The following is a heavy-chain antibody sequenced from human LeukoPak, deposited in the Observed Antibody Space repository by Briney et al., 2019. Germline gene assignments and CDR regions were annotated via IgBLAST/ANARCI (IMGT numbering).Heavy chain of an antibody. CDR3: ARGGAGSYYVYFDY. J-gene: IGHJ4*02. D-gene: IGHD1-26*01. Sequence: GASVKVSCKASGYTFTSYDINWVRQATGQGLEWMGWMNPNSGNTGYAQKFQSRVTMTRNTSISTAYMELSSLRSEDTVLYYCARGGAGSYYVYFDYWGQGTLVTVSS. CDR2: MNPNSGNT. CDR1: GYTFTSYD. V-gene: IGHV1-8*01.